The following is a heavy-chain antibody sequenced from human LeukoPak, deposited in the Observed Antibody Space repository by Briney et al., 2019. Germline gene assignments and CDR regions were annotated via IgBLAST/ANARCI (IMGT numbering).Heavy chain of an antibody. CDR1: GFTFSSYS. V-gene: IGHV3-21*01. CDR2: ISSSSSYI. CDR3: ARVYGSGIYYKTY. J-gene: IGHJ4*02. Sequence: PGGSLRLSCAASGFTFSSYSMNWVRQAPGKGLEWVSFISSSSSYIYYADSVKGRFTISRDNAKNSLSLQMNTLRAEDTAVYYCARVYGSGIYYKTYWGQGTLVTVSS. D-gene: IGHD3-10*01.